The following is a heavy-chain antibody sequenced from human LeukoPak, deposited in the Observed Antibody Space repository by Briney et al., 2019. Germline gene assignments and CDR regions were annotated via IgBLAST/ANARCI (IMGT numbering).Heavy chain of an antibody. CDR1: ENTFSNFE. D-gene: IGHD3-22*01. V-gene: IGHV1-8*01. Sequence: GASVKVSCKASENTFSNFEFNWVRQATGQGVEWMGWMNPNSGKTAYAQDFQGRVTMTRDTSISTAYMELSSLRSEDTAVYYCARGLDHYDTSDYATLRHWGQGTLVTVSS. CDR2: MNPNSGKT. J-gene: IGHJ4*02. CDR3: ARGLDHYDTSDYATLRH.